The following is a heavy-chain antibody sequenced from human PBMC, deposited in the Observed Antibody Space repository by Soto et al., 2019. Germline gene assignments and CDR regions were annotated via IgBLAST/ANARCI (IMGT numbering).Heavy chain of an antibody. V-gene: IGHV1-8*01. CDR1: GDTFTTYD. CDR3: ARSASGTYSQGYNFYVMEV. Sequence: GASVKVSCKASGDTFTTYDINWVRQATGHGLEWMGWINPNSGNIGYAQRFQGRVTMTTAYMDLSGLRSDDTAVYYCARSASGTYSQGYNFYVMEVWGPGTTVTVSS. D-gene: IGHD3-10*01. J-gene: IGHJ6*02. CDR2: INPNSGNI.